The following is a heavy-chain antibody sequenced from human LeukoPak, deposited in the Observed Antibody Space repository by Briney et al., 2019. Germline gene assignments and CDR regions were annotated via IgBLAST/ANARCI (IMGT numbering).Heavy chain of an antibody. D-gene: IGHD1-26*01. CDR3: ARDARPTSALALPFYYYGMDV. Sequence: GGSLRLSCVASGFTFSSYEMNWVRQAPGRGLEWVSYIDSTARTIYYADSVKGRLTISRDNAKNSLYLQMNNLRVEDTAVYYCARDARPTSALALPFYYYGMDVWGQGTTVTVSS. J-gene: IGHJ6*02. CDR2: IDSTARTI. CDR1: GFTFSSYE. V-gene: IGHV3-48*03.